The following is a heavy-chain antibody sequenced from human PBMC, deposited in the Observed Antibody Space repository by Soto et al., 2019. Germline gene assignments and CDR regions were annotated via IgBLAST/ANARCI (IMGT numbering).Heavy chain of an antibody. V-gene: IGHV3-74*01. CDR1: GFTFSSYW. D-gene: IGHD2-15*01. CDR3: VRTSLVVAAATREDY. J-gene: IGHJ4*02. CDR2: INSDGSST. Sequence: EVQLVESGGGLVQPWGSLRLSCAASGFTFSSYWMHWVRQAPGKGLVCVSRINSDGSSTSYADSVKGRFPISRYNAKNTMYLQMNSLRAEDTAVYYCVRTSLVVAAATREDYWGQGTLVTVSS.